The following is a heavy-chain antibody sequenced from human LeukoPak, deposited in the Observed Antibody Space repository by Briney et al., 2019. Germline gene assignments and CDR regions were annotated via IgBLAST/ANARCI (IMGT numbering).Heavy chain of an antibody. D-gene: IGHD2-2*01. V-gene: IGHV3-20*04. CDR2: TNWDGAST. CDR3: GRVYCSTTSCYDYYDYYMDV. CDR1: GFTFSSYW. Sequence: PGGSLRLSCAASGFTFSSYWMSWVRQAPGKGLEWVSGTNWDGASTGYADSVKGRFTISRDNVKNFLYLQMNSLGVEDTALYFCGRVYCSTTSCYDYYDYYMDVWGKGTTVTVSS. J-gene: IGHJ6*03.